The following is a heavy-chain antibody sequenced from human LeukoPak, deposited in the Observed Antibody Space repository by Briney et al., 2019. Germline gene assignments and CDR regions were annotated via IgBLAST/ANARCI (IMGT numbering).Heavy chain of an antibody. J-gene: IGHJ6*02. CDR2: MNQDGSAK. D-gene: IGHD3-16*01. V-gene: IGHV3-7*01. CDR3: ATYTHWVAGDV. CDR1: GFTFSDSW. Sequence: GGSLRLSCAASGFTFSDSWMSWVRQAPGKGLEWVANMNQDGSAKGYVDSMKGRFTISRDNARNSLYLQMSSLRPEDTAVYYCATYTHWVAGDVWGQGTTVTVSS.